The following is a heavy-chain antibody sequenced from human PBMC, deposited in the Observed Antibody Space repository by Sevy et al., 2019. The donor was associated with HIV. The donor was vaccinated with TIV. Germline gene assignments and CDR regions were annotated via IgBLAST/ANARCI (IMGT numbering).Heavy chain of an antibody. D-gene: IGHD4-17*01. V-gene: IGHV3-30-3*01. CDR3: ARDAGDYNYVPGGH. CDR2: ISFDGIKK. J-gene: IGHJ4*01. Sequence: GGSLRLSCAASGFAFSTHGMHWVRQAPGKGLEWVAVISFDGIKKYYADSMKGRFTISRANSENTLYLHLNSLRTDDTAVYYCARDAGDYNYVPGGHWGQGTLVTVSS. CDR1: GFAFSTHG.